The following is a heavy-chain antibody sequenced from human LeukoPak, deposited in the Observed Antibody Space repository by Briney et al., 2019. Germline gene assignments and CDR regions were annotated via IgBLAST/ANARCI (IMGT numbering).Heavy chain of an antibody. J-gene: IGHJ4*02. V-gene: IGHV3-7*01. D-gene: IGHD2-15*01. Sequence: GGSLRLSCAASGFTFSNYWMHWVRQAPGKGLECVANIKQDGSEKYYVDSVKGRFTISRDNAKSSLFLQMNSLRADDTAVYYCARALGGGSCFWGQGTLVTVSS. CDR1: GFTFSNYW. CDR3: ARALGGGSCF. CDR2: IKQDGSEK.